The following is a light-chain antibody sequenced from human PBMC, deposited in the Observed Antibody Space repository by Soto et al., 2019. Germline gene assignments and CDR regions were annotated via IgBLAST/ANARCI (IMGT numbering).Light chain of an antibody. Sequence: QSALTQPPSVSGSPGQSVTISCTGTSSDVGSYNRVSWYQQPPGTAPKLMIYEVSHRPSGVPDRFSGYKSGNTASLTISGLQAEDEGDYYCSLYISSSTVFGGGTKLTVL. CDR2: EVS. V-gene: IGLV2-18*01. CDR1: SSDVGSYNR. J-gene: IGLJ2*01. CDR3: SLYISSSTV.